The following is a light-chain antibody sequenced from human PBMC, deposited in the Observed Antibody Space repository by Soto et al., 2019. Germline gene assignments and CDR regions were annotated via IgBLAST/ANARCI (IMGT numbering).Light chain of an antibody. CDR1: SSDVGAYDF. V-gene: IGLV2-14*03. Sequence: QSALAQPASVSGSPGQSITISCTGTSSDVGAYDFVSWYQQHPDKAPKLMIYEVSNRPSGVSYRFSGSKSVNTATLTIPGLQAEDEADYYCSSYTTSSTRVFGTGTKLTVL. J-gene: IGLJ1*01. CDR3: SSYTTSSTRV. CDR2: EVS.